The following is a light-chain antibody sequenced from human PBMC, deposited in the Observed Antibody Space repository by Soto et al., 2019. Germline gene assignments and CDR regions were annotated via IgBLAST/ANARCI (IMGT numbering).Light chain of an antibody. CDR2: GAS. J-gene: IGKJ1*01. Sequence: EIVLTQSPGTLSLSPGERATLSCRASQSVSSSYLAWYQQKPGQAPRLLIYGASSRATDIPDRFSGSGSGTDFTLTISRLEPEDFAVHYCQQYGSSPGTFGQGTTVEI. V-gene: IGKV3-20*01. CDR1: QSVSSSY. CDR3: QQYGSSPGT.